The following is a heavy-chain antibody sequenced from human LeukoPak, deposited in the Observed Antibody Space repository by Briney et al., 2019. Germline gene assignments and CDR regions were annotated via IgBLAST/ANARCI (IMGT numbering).Heavy chain of an antibody. D-gene: IGHD3-3*01. Sequence: KPSETLSLTCAVDGASFSGYYWSWIRQPPGKGLEWIGEINHSGSTNYNPSLKGRVTISVDTSKNQFSLKLSSVTAADTAVYYCARRKYYDFWSGQAVDYWGQGTLVTVSS. V-gene: IGHV4-34*01. CDR3: ARRKYYDFWSGQAVDY. CDR1: GASFSGYY. CDR2: INHSGST. J-gene: IGHJ4*02.